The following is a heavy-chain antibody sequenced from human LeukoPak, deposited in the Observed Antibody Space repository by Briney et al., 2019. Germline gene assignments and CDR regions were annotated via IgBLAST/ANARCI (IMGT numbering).Heavy chain of an antibody. CDR1: GFTVSSNY. CDR3: ARDFGEHYFDY. D-gene: IGHD3-10*01. CDR2: IYSGGST. Sequence: GGSLRLSCAASGFTVSSNYMSWVRQAPGQGLEWVSVIYSGGSTYYADSVKGRFTISRDNSKNTLYLQMNILRAEDTAVYYCARDFGEHYFDYWGQGTLVTVSS. J-gene: IGHJ4*02. V-gene: IGHV3-53*01.